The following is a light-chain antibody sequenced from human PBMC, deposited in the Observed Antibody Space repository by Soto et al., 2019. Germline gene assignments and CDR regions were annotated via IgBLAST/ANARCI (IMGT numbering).Light chain of an antibody. J-gene: IGLJ1*01. V-gene: IGLV2-18*02. CDR1: STDVGSANR. CDR2: AVS. CDR3: SSYTTSTTYV. Sequence: QSVLTQPPSVSGSPGQSVTISGTGTSTDVGSANRVSWYQQPPGTAPRLIVYAVSNRPSGVPDRFSGSKSGNTASLTISGLQAEDEADYYCSSYTTSTTYVFGTGTKVTVL.